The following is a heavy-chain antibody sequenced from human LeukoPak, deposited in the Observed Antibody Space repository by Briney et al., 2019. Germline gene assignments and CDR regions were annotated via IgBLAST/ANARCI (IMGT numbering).Heavy chain of an antibody. CDR3: ARDTSYSYGFDY. CDR1: GGTFSSYA. D-gene: IGHD5-18*01. V-gene: IGHV1-69*13. Sequence: SVKVSCKASGGTFSSYAISWVRQAPGQGLEWMGGIIPIFGTANYAQKFQGRVTITADESTSTAYMELSSLRSEDTAVYYRARDTSYSYGFDYWGQGTLVTVSS. J-gene: IGHJ4*02. CDR2: IIPIFGTA.